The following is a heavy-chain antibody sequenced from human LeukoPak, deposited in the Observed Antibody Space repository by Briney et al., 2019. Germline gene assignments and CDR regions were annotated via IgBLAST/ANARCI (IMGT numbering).Heavy chain of an antibody. V-gene: IGHV3-48*03. CDR3: ARAASLALSFDWLFSDRGDYFDY. Sequence: GGSLRLSCVVSGFTCNDHEMNWVRQAPGKGLEWVSYISISDDSIYYADSVKGRFTISRDSAKNSLYLQMNSLRAEDTAFYYCARAASLALSFDWLFSDRGDYFDYWGQGTLVTVSS. D-gene: IGHD3-9*01. CDR1: GFTCNDHE. CDR2: ISISDDSI. J-gene: IGHJ4*02.